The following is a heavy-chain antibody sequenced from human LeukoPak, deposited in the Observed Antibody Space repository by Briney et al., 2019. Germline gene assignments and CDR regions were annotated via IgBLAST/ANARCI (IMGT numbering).Heavy chain of an antibody. D-gene: IGHD3-22*01. CDR1: GFTVSSNY. CDR2: IYSGGST. V-gene: IGHV3-53*01. J-gene: IGHJ4*02. CDR3: AGPTYYYDSSGYLPLGY. Sequence: GGSLRLSCAASGFTVSSNYMSWVRQAPGKGLEWVSVIYSGGSTYYADSVKGRFTISRDNSKNTLYPQMNSLRAEDTAVYYCAGPTYYYDSSGYLPLGYWGQGTLVTVSS.